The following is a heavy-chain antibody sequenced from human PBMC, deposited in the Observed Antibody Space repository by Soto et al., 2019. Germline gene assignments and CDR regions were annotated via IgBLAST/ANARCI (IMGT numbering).Heavy chain of an antibody. CDR1: AFTFSSYW. D-gene: IGHD3-3*01. Sequence: GGSLRLSCAASAFTFSSYWMSWVRQPPRTKLAEEANIIKEGSQKWNEETVKGRVTISRDNTKNALYLQMNSLRAEDTAVYYCARDPSLDYDFWSGQTAFIRFDPWGQGTLVTVSS. CDR3: ARDPSLDYDFWSGQTAFIRFDP. J-gene: IGHJ5*02. V-gene: IGHV3-7*01. CDR2: IIKEGSQK.